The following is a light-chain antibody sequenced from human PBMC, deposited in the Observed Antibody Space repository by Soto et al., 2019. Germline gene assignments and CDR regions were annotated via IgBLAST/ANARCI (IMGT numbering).Light chain of an antibody. V-gene: IGKV1-27*01. CDR1: QGIGDY. CDR2: GAS. J-gene: IGKJ1*01. Sequence: DIQMTHSPSSLSASVGDRVTITCRASQGIGDYLAWYQQKPGEVPKLLIFGASALQSGVPSRFSGGGSGTHFTLTITNLPPEDVATYYCHTYDSSPSWTFGQGTRVEIK. CDR3: HTYDSSPSWT.